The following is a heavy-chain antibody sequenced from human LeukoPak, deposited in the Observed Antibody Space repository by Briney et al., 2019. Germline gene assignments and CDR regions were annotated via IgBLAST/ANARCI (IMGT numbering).Heavy chain of an antibody. CDR1: GYTFTSYG. J-gene: IGHJ6*02. CDR2: ISAYNGNT. Sequence: ASVKVSCKASGYTFTSYGISWVRQAPGQGLEWMGWISAYNGNTNYAQKLQGRVTMTTDTSTSTAYMELRSLRSDDTAVYYCARDQEWELLYYYYGMDAWGQGTTVTVSS. V-gene: IGHV1-18*01. D-gene: IGHD1-26*01. CDR3: ARDQEWELLYYYYGMDA.